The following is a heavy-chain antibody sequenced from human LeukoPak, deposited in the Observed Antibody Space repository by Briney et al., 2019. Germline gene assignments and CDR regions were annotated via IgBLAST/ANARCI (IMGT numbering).Heavy chain of an antibody. CDR2: INPSGGST. CDR3: ARTRGYYYDSSGYYYPNDNRYCYYYYMDV. J-gene: IGHJ6*03. D-gene: IGHD3-22*01. CDR1: GYTFTSYY. Sequence: GASVKVSCKASGYTFTSYYMHWVRQAPGQGLEWMGIINPSGGSTSYAQKFQGRVTMTRDTSTSTVYMELSSLRSEDTAVYYCARTRGYYYDSSGYYYPNDNRYCYYYYMDVWGKGTTVTVSS. V-gene: IGHV1-46*01.